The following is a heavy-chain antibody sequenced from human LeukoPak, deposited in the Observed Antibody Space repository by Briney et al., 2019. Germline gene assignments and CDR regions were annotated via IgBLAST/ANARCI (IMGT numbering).Heavy chain of an antibody. D-gene: IGHD2-21*01. CDR1: GGTFSSYA. V-gene: IGHV1-69*05. CDR3: AGVGIGYYFDY. CDR2: IIPIFGTA. Sequence: SVKVSCKASGGTFSSYAINWVRQAPGQGLEWMGGIIPIFGTANYAQKFQGRVTITTDESTSTVYMELSSLRSEDTAVYYCAGVGIGYYFDYWGQGTLVTVSS. J-gene: IGHJ4*02.